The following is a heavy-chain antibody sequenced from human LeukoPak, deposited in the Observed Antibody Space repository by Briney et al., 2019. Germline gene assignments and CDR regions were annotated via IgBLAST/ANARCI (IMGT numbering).Heavy chain of an antibody. CDR2: ISGSGGST. J-gene: IGHJ4*02. CDR1: GFTFSSYA. CDR3: AKQNPTNYDFWSGYWFDY. Sequence: PGGSLRLSCAASGFTFSSYAMSWVRQAPGKGLEWVSAISGSGGSTYYADSVKGRFTISRDKSKNTLYLHMNSLRAEHTAVYYCAKQNPTNYDFWSGYWFDYWGQGTLVTVSS. V-gene: IGHV3-23*01. D-gene: IGHD3-3*01.